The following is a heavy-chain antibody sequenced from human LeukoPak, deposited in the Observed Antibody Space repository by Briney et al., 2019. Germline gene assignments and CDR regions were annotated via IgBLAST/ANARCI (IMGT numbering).Heavy chain of an antibody. CDR3: AKTHYYNSSGYYFPFDY. Sequence: SETLSLTCTVSSGSISSYAYFWGWIRQPPGKGLEWIGTIYYSGSTCYNPSLESRVTISVDTSKNQFSLRLSSVTAADTAVYYCAKTHYYNSSGYYFPFDYWSQGTLVTVSS. CDR2: IYYSGST. V-gene: IGHV4-39*07. CDR1: SGSISSYAYF. J-gene: IGHJ4*02. D-gene: IGHD3-22*01.